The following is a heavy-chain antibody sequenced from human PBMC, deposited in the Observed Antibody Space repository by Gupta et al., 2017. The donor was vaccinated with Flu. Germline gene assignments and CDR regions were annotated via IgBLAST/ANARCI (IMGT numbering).Heavy chain of an antibody. CDR2: LKQDGSDK. V-gene: IGHV3-7*01. J-gene: IGHJ5*02. Sequence: SHYGMSGVRHIPGKGLEWVATLKQDGSDKDYGDSVKGRFTISRDSAKNSLYLQMNGLRVEDTAVYYCARGSHDSKYRCFETWGQGTRVTVSS. CDR3: ARGSHDSKYRCFET. D-gene: IGHD4-4*01. CDR1: SHYG.